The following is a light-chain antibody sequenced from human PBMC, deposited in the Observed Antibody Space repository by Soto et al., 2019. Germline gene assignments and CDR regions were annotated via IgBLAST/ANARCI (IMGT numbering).Light chain of an antibody. CDR2: EVS. CDR1: NSDVGAYDY. CDR3: ASYASNNNYV. J-gene: IGLJ1*01. V-gene: IGLV2-14*01. Sequence: QSVLTQPASVSGSPGQSITISCTGTNSDVGAYDYVSWYQQHPGKVPKLMIYEVSDRPSGVSNRFSGSKSGNTASLTISGLQADDEAHYYCASYASNNNYVFGTGTKVTVL.